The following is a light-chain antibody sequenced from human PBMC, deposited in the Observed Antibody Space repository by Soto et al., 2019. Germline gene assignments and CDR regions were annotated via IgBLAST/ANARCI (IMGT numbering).Light chain of an antibody. CDR1: SSDSGDYNY. CDR3: SSSSPTTTLYV. Sequence: QSALTQPASVAGSPGQSITIPCTGTSSDSGDYNYVSWYQQHPGKAPKLLIYEVYHRPSGVSNRFSGSNSGSTASLTISGLQTGVEADYYCSSSSPTTTLYVFGTGTMLTVL. V-gene: IGLV2-14*01. CDR2: EVY. J-gene: IGLJ1*01.